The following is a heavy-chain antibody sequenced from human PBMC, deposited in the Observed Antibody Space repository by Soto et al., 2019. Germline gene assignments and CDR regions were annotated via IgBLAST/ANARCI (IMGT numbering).Heavy chain of an antibody. D-gene: IGHD1-26*01. J-gene: IGHJ4*02. CDR1: GFTFSSYA. CDR2: ISYDGSNK. CDR3: ARDLNNVGATPSDY. Sequence: HPGGSLRLSCAASGFTFSSYAMHWVRQAPGKGLEWVAVISYDGSNKYYADSVKGRFTISRDNSKNTLYLQMNSLRAEDTAVYYCARDLNNVGATPSDYWGQGTLVTVSS. V-gene: IGHV3-30-3*01.